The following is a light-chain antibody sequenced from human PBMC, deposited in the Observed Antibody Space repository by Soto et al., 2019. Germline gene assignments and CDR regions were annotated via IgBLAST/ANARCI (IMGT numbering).Light chain of an antibody. CDR1: QSISNS. CDR3: QHYYDWPIT. CDR2: GAS. V-gene: IGKV3-15*01. Sequence: EIVMTQSPATLSLSPGERATLSCRASQSISNSLAWYQQKPGQAPRLLIYGASTRATGFPDRFSGSGSGTEFTLTISSLHSEDFAVYYCQHYYDWPITFGQGTRLDIK. J-gene: IGKJ5*01.